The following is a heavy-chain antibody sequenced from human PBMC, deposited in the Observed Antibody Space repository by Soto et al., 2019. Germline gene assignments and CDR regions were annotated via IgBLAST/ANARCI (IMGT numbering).Heavy chain of an antibody. V-gene: IGHV4-59*01. J-gene: IGHJ5*02. CDR1: GGSINTFY. CDR2: IYYSGST. D-gene: IGHD2-15*01. CDR3: ARDRYCSGGSCYWAGNWFAP. Sequence: SETLSLTCTVSGGSINTFYWSWVRQPAGKGLEWIGYIYYSGSTNYNPSLKSRVTISVDTSKNQFSLKLSSVTAADTAVYYCARDRYCSGGSCYWAGNWFAPWGQGTLVTVSS.